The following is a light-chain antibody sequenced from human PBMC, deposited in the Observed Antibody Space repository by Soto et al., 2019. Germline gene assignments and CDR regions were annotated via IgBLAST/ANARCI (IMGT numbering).Light chain of an antibody. J-gene: IGKJ2*03. CDR2: RAS. CDR3: QRYNWYPYS. V-gene: IGKV1-5*03. CDR1: QSISSW. Sequence: DIQMTQSPSTLSASVGDRVTITCRASQSISSWLAWYQQKPGEAPKLLIYRASILESGVPSRFSGSGSGTDCTLTISSLQPDDFATYYCQRYNWYPYSFGQGPSWRSN.